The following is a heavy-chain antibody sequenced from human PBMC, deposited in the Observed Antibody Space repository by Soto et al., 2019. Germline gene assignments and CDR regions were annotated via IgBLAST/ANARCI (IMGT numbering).Heavy chain of an antibody. CDR3: TRDGPGCRRFSCYAA. D-gene: IGHD2-8*01. CDR1: VFTFGDYM. J-gene: IGHJ5*02. V-gene: IGHV3-49*04. Sequence: SPRLSCTSYVFTFGDYMMSCVRHAPGKGLEWVGFIRSKGYGGTIQYAASVQGRFTISGDDSKSIAYLQMNSLKTEDTAVYYCTRDGPGCRRFSCYAAWGQGTL. CDR2: IRSKGYGGTI.